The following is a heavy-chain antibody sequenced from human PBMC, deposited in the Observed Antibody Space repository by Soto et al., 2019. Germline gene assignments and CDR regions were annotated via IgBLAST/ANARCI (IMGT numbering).Heavy chain of an antibody. J-gene: IGHJ4*02. CDR2: ISGSGGST. Sequence: EVQLLESGGGLVQPGGSLRLSCAASGFTFSSYAMSWVRQAPGKGLEWVSAISGSGGSTYYADSVKGRFTISRDNSKKPLYLQMNSLRAEDTAVYYCAKDPYDSSGYPDYWGQGTLVTVSS. CDR3: AKDPYDSSGYPDY. V-gene: IGHV3-23*01. CDR1: GFTFSSYA. D-gene: IGHD3-22*01.